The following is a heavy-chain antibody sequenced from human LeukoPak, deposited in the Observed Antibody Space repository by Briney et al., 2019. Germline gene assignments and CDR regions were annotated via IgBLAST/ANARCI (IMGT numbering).Heavy chain of an antibody. J-gene: IGHJ5*02. Sequence: PSETLSLTCAVYGGSFSGYYWSWIRQPPGKGLEWIGEINHSGSTNYNPSLKSRVTISVDTSKNQFSLKLSSVTAADTAVYYCARGQGDITTFGVVINVWFDPWGQGTLVTVSS. V-gene: IGHV4-34*01. D-gene: IGHD3-3*01. CDR1: GGSFSGYY. CDR3: ARGQGDITTFGVVINVWFDP. CDR2: INHSGST.